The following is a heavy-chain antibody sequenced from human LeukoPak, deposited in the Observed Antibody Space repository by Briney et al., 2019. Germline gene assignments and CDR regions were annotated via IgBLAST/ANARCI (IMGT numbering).Heavy chain of an antibody. J-gene: IGHJ4*02. Sequence: GGSLRLSCAASGFIFSGYGMSWVRQAAGKGLEWVSAISGTGGTTYYADSVKGRFTISKDNAKNSLYLQMNSLRAEDTAVYYCARMSAYCGGDCYSDYWGQGTLVTVSS. V-gene: IGHV3-23*01. CDR1: GFIFSGYG. CDR2: ISGTGGTT. CDR3: ARMSAYCGGDCYSDY. D-gene: IGHD2-21*02.